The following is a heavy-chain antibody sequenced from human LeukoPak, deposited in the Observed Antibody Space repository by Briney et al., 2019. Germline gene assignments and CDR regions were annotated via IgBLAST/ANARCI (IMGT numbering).Heavy chain of an antibody. V-gene: IGHV3-74*01. Sequence: SGGSLRLSCAASGFTFSTSWMHWVRQAPGKGLVWVSRINGDGSSTSYADSVKGRFTISRDNAKNTMYLQMNSLRAEDTAVYYCAGATIGYWGQGTLVTVSS. CDR1: GFTFSTSW. CDR3: AGATIGY. D-gene: IGHD1-26*01. J-gene: IGHJ4*02. CDR2: INGDGSST.